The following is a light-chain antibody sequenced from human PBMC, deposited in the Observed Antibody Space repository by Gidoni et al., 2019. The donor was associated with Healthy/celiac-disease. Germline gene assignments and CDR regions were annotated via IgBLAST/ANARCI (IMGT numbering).Light chain of an antibody. CDR3: QQYSNWPLT. J-gene: IGKJ4*01. V-gene: IGKV3-15*01. CDR1: QSISSN. Sequence: EIVMTQSPATLSVSPGERATLSCRASQSISSNLAWYQQKPGQAPRLLIYGASTRATGIPARFSGSGSGTEFTLTISSLQSEDFAVSPCQQYSNWPLTFGGGTKVEVK. CDR2: GAS.